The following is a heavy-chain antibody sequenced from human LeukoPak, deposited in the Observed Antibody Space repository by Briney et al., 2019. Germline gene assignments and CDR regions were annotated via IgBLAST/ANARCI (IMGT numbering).Heavy chain of an antibody. CDR2: IYYSGST. D-gene: IGHD6-25*01. V-gene: IGHV4-39*07. CDR3: ARVFAAIDY. Sequence: SETLSLTCTVSGGSISSSSYYWGWIRQPPGKGLEWIGSIYYSGSTYYNPSLKSRVTISVDTSKNQFSLKLSSVTAADTAVYYCARVFAAIDYWGQGTLVTVSS. CDR1: GGSISSSSYY. J-gene: IGHJ4*02.